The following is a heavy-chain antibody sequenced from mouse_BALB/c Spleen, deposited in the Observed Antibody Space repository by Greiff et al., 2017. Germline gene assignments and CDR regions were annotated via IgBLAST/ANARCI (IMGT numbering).Heavy chain of an antibody. J-gene: IGHJ3*01. CDR2: ISSGSSTI. V-gene: IGHV5-17*02. Sequence: EVKLVESGGGLVQPGGSRKLSCAASGFTFSSFGMHWVRQAPEKGLEWVAYISSGSSTIYYADTVKGRFTISRDNPKNTLFLQMTSLRSEDTAMYYCARSRDRLLPWFAYWGQGTLVTVSA. D-gene: IGHD1-1*01. CDR1: GFTFSSFG. CDR3: ARSRDRLLPWFAY.